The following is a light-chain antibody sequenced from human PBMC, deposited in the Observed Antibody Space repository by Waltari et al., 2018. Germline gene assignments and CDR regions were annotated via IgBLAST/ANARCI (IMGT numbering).Light chain of an antibody. J-gene: IGKJ4*01. CDR1: ESVSNY. CDR2: DAL. Sequence: IVLTQSQVTLSLSPGERATLSCKASESVSNYLAWYQQKPGQAPRLLIYDALKRATGIPVRFSGSGSGTDFTLTISSLEPEDFAVYYCQQGYKRRTFGGGTNVEIK. V-gene: IGKV3-11*01. CDR3: QQGYKRRT.